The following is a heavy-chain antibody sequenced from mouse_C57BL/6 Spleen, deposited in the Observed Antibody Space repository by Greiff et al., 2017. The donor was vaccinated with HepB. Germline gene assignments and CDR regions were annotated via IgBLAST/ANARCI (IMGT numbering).Heavy chain of an antibody. CDR3: ARYGGGDYAMDY. Sequence: VQLQQPGAELVKPGASVKMSCKASGYTFTSYWITWVKQRPGQGLEWIGDIYPGSGSTNYNEKFKSKATLTVDTSSSTAYMQLSSLTSEESAVYYCARYGGGDYAMDYWGQGTSVTVSS. J-gene: IGHJ4*01. D-gene: IGHD1-1*01. CDR1: GYTFTSYW. CDR2: IYPGSGST. V-gene: IGHV1-55*01.